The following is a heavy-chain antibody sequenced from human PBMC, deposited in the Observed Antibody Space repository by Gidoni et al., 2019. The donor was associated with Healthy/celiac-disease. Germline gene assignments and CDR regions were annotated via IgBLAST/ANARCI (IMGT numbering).Heavy chain of an antibody. J-gene: IGHJ2*01. V-gene: IGHV3-48*01. CDR2: ISSSRSTI. Sequence: EVQLVESGGGLVQPGGYLRLSCAASGFTFSSYSMNWVRQAPGKGLEWVSYISSSRSTIYYADSVKGRFTISRDNAKNSLYLQMNSLRAEDTAVYYCARDRGDWGGDWYFDLWGRGTLVTVSS. CDR3: ARDRGDWGGDWYFDL. D-gene: IGHD7-27*01. CDR1: GFTFSSYS.